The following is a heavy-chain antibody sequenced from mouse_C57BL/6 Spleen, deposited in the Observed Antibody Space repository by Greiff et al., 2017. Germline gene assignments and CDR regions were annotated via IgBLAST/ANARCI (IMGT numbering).Heavy chain of an antibody. CDR2: IDPEDGDT. CDR1: GFNIKDYY. CDR3: TTRTTVVADAMDY. Sequence: VQLQQSGAELVRPGASVKLSCTASGFNIKDYYMHWVKQRPEQGLEWIGRIDPEDGDTEYAPKFQGKATMTADTSSNTAYLHLSSLTSEDTAVYYCTTRTTVVADAMDYWGQGTSVTGSS. V-gene: IGHV14-1*01. D-gene: IGHD1-1*01. J-gene: IGHJ4*01.